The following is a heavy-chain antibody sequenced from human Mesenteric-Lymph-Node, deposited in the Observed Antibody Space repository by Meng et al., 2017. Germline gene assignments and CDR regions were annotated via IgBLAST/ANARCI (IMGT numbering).Heavy chain of an antibody. Sequence: ETLSLTCAVSGYSISSGYYWGWIRQPPGKGLEWIGSIYHSGSTYYNPSLKSRVTISVDTSKNQFSLKLSSVTAADTAVYYCARGIWRRGFDAFDIWGQGTMVTVSS. V-gene: IGHV4-38-2*01. CDR2: IYHSGST. CDR3: ARGIWRRGFDAFDI. CDR1: GYSISSGYY. D-gene: IGHD5-12*01. J-gene: IGHJ3*02.